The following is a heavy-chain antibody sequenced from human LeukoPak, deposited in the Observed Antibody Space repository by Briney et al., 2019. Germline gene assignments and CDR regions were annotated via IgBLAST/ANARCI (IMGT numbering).Heavy chain of an antibody. CDR3: ARQGAIAAAGTTPDY. CDR1: GGSISSSSYY. V-gene: IGHV4-39*01. J-gene: IGHJ4*02. CDR2: IYYSGST. D-gene: IGHD6-13*01. Sequence: SETLSLTCTVSGGSISSSSYYWGWIRQPPGKGLEWIGSIYYSGSTYYNPSLKSRVTISVDTSKNQFSLKLTSVTAADTAVYYCARQGAIAAAGTTPDYWGQGTLVTVSS.